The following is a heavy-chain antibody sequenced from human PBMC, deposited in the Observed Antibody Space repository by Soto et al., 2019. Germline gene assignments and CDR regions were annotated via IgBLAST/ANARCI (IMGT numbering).Heavy chain of an antibody. CDR2: ISAYNGNT. J-gene: IGHJ6*02. CDR1: GYTFTSYG. D-gene: IGHD6-13*01. V-gene: IGHV1-18*01. CDR3: ARGKYSSSWSLYYYYGMDV. Sequence: QVPLVQSGAEVKKPGASVKVSCKASGYTFTSYGISWVRQAPGQGLEWMGWISAYNGNTNYAQKLQGRVTMTTDTSTSTAYMELRSLRSDDTAVYYCARGKYSSSWSLYYYYGMDVWGQGTTVTVSS.